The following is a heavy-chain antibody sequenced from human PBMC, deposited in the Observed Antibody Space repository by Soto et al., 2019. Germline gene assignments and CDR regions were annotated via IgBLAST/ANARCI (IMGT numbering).Heavy chain of an antibody. Sequence: PSETLSLTCTVSGGSISSCDYYWNWIRQSPGKGLEWIGYIYYSGSTYYNPSLKSRVTISVDTSKNQFSLKLSSVTAADTAVYYCARVDIGYGDYVDYWGQGTLVTVSS. CDR2: IYYSGST. V-gene: IGHV4-30-4*01. J-gene: IGHJ4*02. CDR3: ARVDIGYGDYVDY. CDR1: GGSISSCDYY. D-gene: IGHD2-2*03.